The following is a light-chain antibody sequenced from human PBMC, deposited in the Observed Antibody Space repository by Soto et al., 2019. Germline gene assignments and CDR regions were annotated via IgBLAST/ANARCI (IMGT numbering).Light chain of an antibody. J-gene: IGKJ5*01. CDR1: QSVSSK. Sequence: EIVMTQSPATLSVSTGVRATLSCRASQSVSSKLACYQQNPGHAPRLLIYGASTRATGIPARFSGSGSGTEFTLTISSLQSEDFAVYYCQQYNNWPPEFGQGTRLEIK. V-gene: IGKV3-15*01. CDR3: QQYNNWPPE. CDR2: GAS.